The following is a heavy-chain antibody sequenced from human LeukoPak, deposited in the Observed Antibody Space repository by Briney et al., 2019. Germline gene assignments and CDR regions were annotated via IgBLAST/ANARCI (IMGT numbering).Heavy chain of an antibody. CDR3: ARRGTSYYYGSGTFVNWFDP. CDR2: IYYSGST. CDR1: GGSISSGGYY. Sequence: PSETLSLTCSVSGGSISSGGYYWSWIRQHPGKGLEWIGYIYYSGSTNYNPSLKSRVTISVDTSKNQFSLKLSSVTAADTAVYYCARRGTSYYYGSGTFVNWFDPWGQGTLVTVSS. D-gene: IGHD3-10*01. J-gene: IGHJ5*02. V-gene: IGHV4-61*08.